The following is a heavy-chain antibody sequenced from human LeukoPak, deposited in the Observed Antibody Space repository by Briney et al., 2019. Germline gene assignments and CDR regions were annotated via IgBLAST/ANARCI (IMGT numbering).Heavy chain of an antibody. D-gene: IGHD5-24*01. J-gene: IGHJ4*02. CDR2: IYHSGST. V-gene: IGHV4-38-2*01. CDR3: ARHEAEMATILGGY. CDR1: GYTISSGYY. Sequence: MSSEILWLTCVFSGYTISSGYYWCWIRQPAGQGVESIGCIYHSGSTFYNPSLKIRVTISVDTAKNQFSLRLSSVTAADTAVYYCARHEAEMATILGGYWGQGTLVTVSS.